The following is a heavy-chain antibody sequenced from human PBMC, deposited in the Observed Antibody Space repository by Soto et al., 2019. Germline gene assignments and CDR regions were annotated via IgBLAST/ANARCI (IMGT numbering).Heavy chain of an antibody. Sequence: QVQLQESGPGLVRPSQTLSLTCTVSGGAISTDHYHWTWIRQTPGKVLEWIVYIQYSGGIQSNPSLQSRVSMSVDTSKNLFSLKLSSVTAADTAVYFCAREDDGGDRDYYGLDVWGQGTTVTVSS. D-gene: IGHD2-21*02. CDR3: AREDDGGDRDYYGLDV. CDR2: IQYSGGI. CDR1: GGAISTDHYH. V-gene: IGHV4-30-4*01. J-gene: IGHJ6*02.